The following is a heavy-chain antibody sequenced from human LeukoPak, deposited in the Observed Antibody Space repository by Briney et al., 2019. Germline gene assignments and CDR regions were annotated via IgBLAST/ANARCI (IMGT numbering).Heavy chain of an antibody. V-gene: IGHV3-53*01. J-gene: IGHJ4*02. CDR1: GFTVSSNY. CDR3: ARRRDGYNSLVY. CDR2: IYSGGST. Sequence: GRSLRLSCAASGFTVSSNYMSWVRQAPGKGLEWVPVIYSGGSTYYADSVKGRFTISRDNSKNTLYLQMNSLRAEDTAVYYCARRRDGYNSLVYWGQGTLVTVSS. D-gene: IGHD5-24*01.